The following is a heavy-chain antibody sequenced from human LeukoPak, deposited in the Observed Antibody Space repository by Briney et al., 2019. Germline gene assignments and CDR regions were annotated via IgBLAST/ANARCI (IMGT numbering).Heavy chain of an antibody. CDR1: GYTFTGYY. CDR2: IIPIFGTA. J-gene: IGHJ4*02. CDR3: AREGNGDCSSTSCY. V-gene: IGHV1-69*13. Sequence: ASVKVSCKASGYTFTGYYMHWVRQAPGQGLEWMGGIIPIFGTANYAQKFQGRVTITADESTSTAYMELSSLRSEDTAVYYCAREGNGDCSSTSCYWGQGTLVTVSS. D-gene: IGHD2-2*01.